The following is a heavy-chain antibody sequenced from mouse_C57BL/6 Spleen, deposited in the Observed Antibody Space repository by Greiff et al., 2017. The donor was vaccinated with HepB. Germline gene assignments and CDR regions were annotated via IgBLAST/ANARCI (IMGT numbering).Heavy chain of an antibody. Sequence: QVQLQQSGAELVRPGASVTLSCKASGYTFTDYEMHWVKQTPVHGLEWIGAIDPETGGTAYNPKFKGKAILTADKSSSTAYMELRSLTSEDAAVYYCKRNCYGSSYWYFDVWGPGTTVTVSS. J-gene: IGHJ1*01. V-gene: IGHV1-15*01. CDR1: GYTFTDYE. CDR3: KRNCYGSSYWYFDV. CDR2: IDPETGGT. D-gene: IGHD1-1*01.